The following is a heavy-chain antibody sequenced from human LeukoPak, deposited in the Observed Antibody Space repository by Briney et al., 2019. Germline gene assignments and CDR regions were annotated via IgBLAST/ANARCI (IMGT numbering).Heavy chain of an antibody. CDR2: IYTSGSA. J-gene: IGHJ5*02. Sequence: SETLSLTCTVSGGSISSYYRGWIRQPAGKGLEWIGRIYTSGSANYNPSLTSRLTMSVDTSKNQFSLKLNSVTAADTAVYYCARGRMFRGGGSDFPFNWFDPWGQGTLVTVSS. CDR1: GGSISSYY. CDR3: ARGRMFRGGGSDFPFNWFDP. V-gene: IGHV4-4*07. D-gene: IGHD3-10*01.